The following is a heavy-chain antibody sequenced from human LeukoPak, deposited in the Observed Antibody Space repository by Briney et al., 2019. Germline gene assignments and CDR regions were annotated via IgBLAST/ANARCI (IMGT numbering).Heavy chain of an antibody. CDR2: ISGSSSYI. J-gene: IGHJ3*02. CDR1: GFTFSSYS. V-gene: IGHV3-21*01. Sequence: GGSLRLSCAASGFTFSSYSMNWVRQAPGKGLEWVSSISGSSSYINYADSVKGRFTISRDSAQNSLFLQLNSLRAEDTAVYYCARDPYSSGWYKDAFDIWGQGTMVTVSS. D-gene: IGHD6-19*01. CDR3: ARDPYSSGWYKDAFDI.